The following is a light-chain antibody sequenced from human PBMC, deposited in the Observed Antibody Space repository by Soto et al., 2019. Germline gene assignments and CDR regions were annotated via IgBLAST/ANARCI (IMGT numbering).Light chain of an antibody. CDR3: TSYTSSSTYV. CDR2: EGV. J-gene: IGLJ1*01. V-gene: IGLV2-14*02. CDR1: SSDVGNYNL. Sequence: QSVLTQPASVSGSPGQSITVSCTGTSSDVGNYNLVSWYQQHPGKAPKLMIYEGVMRPSGVSNRFSGSKSGNTASLTISGLQAEDEADYYCTSYTSSSTYVFGTGTKVTVL.